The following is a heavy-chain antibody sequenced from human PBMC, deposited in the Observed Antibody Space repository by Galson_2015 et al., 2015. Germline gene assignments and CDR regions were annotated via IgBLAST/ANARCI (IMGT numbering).Heavy chain of an antibody. CDR1: GYSFTSYW. CDR2: IYPGDSDT. V-gene: IGHV5-51*01. J-gene: IGHJ3*02. CDR3: ARLPEHIVVVSSDDAFDI. D-gene: IGHD2-21*01. Sequence: QSGAEVKKPGESLKISCKGSGYSFTSYWIGWVRQMPGKGLEWMGIIYPGDSDTRYSPSFQGQVTISADKSISTAYLQWSSLKASDTAMYYCARLPEHIVVVSSDDAFDIWGQGTMVTVSS.